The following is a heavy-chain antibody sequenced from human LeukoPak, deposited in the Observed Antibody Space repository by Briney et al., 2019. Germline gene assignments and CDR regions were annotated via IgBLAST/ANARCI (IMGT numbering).Heavy chain of an antibody. CDR1: GFTFSSYS. D-gene: IGHD3-9*01. CDR2: TRYDESLK. V-gene: IGHV3-30*02. CDR3: TKYRSGNFDYYPDLDS. J-gene: IGHJ4*02. Sequence: GGSLRLSCAASGFTFSSYSMNWVRQAPGKGLEWVAFTRYDESLKYYAGSVRGRFTISRDNSKNTLYLQMNGLRTEDTAIYYCTKYRSGNFDYYPDLDSWGQGILVTVSS.